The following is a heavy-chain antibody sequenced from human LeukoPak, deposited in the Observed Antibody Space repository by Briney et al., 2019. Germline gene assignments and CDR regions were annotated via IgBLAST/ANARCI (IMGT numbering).Heavy chain of an antibody. CDR2: ITWDGGST. V-gene: IGHV3-43*01. Sequence: PGGSLRLSCAASGFTVSSNYMSWVRQAPGKGLEWVSLITWDGGSTYYADSVKGRFTISRDNSKNSLYLQMNSLRTEDTALYYCAKGKNTGSYLSHVDYWGQGTLVTVSP. CDR1: GFTVSSNY. D-gene: IGHD3-10*01. CDR3: AKGKNTGSYLSHVDY. J-gene: IGHJ4*02.